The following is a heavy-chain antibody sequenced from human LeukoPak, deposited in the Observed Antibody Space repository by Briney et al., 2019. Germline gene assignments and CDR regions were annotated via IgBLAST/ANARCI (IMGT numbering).Heavy chain of an antibody. V-gene: IGHV1-18*01. CDR1: GYTFTSYG. Sequence: ASVKVSCKASGYTFTSYGISWVRQAPGQGLEGMGWISAYNGNTNYAQKLQGRVTMTTDTSTSTAYMELRSLRSDDTAVYYCARAGGLYYDSSGYLDYWGQGTLVTVSS. J-gene: IGHJ4*02. CDR2: ISAYNGNT. CDR3: ARAGGLYYDSSGYLDY. D-gene: IGHD3-22*01.